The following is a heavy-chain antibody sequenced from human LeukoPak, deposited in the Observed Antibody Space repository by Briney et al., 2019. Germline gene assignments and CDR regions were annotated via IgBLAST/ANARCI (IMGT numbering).Heavy chain of an antibody. Sequence: ASVKVSCKASGYRFIDYFIHWVRQAPGQGPECMGWINPNTGDTKYVQRFQGRVTMTRDTSSSTAYMELSGLNSDDTAMYRARDVIMGYEQGWFDPWGQGTLVTVSS. CDR3: ARDVIMGYEQGWFDP. D-gene: IGHD2-8*01. V-gene: IGHV1-2*02. CDR1: GYRFIDYF. CDR2: INPNTGDT. J-gene: IGHJ5*02.